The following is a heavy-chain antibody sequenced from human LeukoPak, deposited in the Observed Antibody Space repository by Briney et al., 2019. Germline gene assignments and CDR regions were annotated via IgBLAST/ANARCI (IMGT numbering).Heavy chain of an antibody. CDR2: ISYDGSNQ. J-gene: IGHJ4*02. V-gene: IGHV3-30*04. CDR1: GFTFSSYT. D-gene: IGHD4-23*01. CDR3: AKDLRLSVGTSPFDY. Sequence: GGSLRLSCAASGFTFSSYTMHWVRQPRGKGLEWVALISYDGSNQYYADSVKGRFTISRDNSKNTLYLQMNSLRADDTALYYCAKDLRLSVGTSPFDYWGQGTLVTVSS.